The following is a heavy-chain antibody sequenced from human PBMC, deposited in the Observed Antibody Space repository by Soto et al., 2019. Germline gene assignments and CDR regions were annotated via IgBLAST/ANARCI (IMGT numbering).Heavy chain of an antibody. Sequence: SETLSLTFAVSGVSISSGNWCTWVRQTPQRGLEYIGEIFHDGTANYYPSFERRVAISVDTSKNQFSLKLTPVTAADTAIYFCARLVYDTRLNYMYFDFWGQGALVTVSS. CDR3: ARLVYDTRLNYMYFDF. CDR1: GVSISSGNW. V-gene: IGHV4-4*02. J-gene: IGHJ4*02. D-gene: IGHD2-8*01. CDR2: IFHDGTA.